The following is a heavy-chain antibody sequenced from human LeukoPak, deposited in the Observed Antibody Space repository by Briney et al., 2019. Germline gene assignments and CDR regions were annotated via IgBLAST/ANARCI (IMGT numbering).Heavy chain of an antibody. Sequence: ASVKVSCKASVYTFTRYDINWVRQATGQGLEWMGWMNPNSGNTGYAQKFQGRVTMTRNTSISTAYMELSSLRSEDTAVYYCARVIGNMVRGVILVYWGQGTLVTVSS. CDR3: ARVIGNMVRGVILVY. D-gene: IGHD3-10*01. CDR2: MNPNSGNT. CDR1: VYTFTRYD. J-gene: IGHJ4*02. V-gene: IGHV1-8*01.